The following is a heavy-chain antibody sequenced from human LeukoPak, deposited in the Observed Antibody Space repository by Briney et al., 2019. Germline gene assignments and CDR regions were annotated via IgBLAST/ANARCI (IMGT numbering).Heavy chain of an antibody. D-gene: IGHD4-17*01. CDR1: GFTFISYA. V-gene: IGHV3-23*01. J-gene: IGHJ6*03. CDR3: AKYSVTTSYYKYQYIDL. CDR2: ISGSGGST. Sequence: SGGSLRLSCAASGFTFISYAMSWVRQAPGKGLEWVSVISGSGGSTYHADSVKGRLTISRDNSKNTLFLQMNSLRAEDTAIYYCAKYSVTTSYYKYQYIDLWGKGTTVTVSS.